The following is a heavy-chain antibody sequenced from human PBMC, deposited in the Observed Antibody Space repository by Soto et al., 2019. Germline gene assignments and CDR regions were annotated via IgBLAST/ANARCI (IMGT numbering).Heavy chain of an antibody. CDR3: ARDAISMVRGTNNWFDP. CDR2: ISGNGIAT. Sequence: PGDSLRLSCEASGFIFSDHAMSWVRPAPGKGLEWVSAISGNGIATYYADSVKGRFTISRDNSKNTLYLQMNRLRADDTAVYYCARDAISMVRGTNNWFDPWGQGTLVTVSS. CDR1: GFIFSDHA. V-gene: IGHV3-23*01. J-gene: IGHJ5*02. D-gene: IGHD3-10*01.